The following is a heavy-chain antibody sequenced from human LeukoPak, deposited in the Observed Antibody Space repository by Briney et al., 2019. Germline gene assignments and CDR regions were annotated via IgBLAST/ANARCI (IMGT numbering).Heavy chain of an antibody. Sequence: SVKVSCKASGGTFSSYAISWVRQAPGQGLEWMGRIIPILGIANYAQEFQGRVTITADKSTSTAYMELSSLRSEDTAVYYCARVDRRIQLWSDPRDPYYFDYWGQGTLVTVSS. CDR2: IIPILGIA. J-gene: IGHJ4*02. CDR1: GGTFSSYA. V-gene: IGHV1-69*04. CDR3: ARVDRRIQLWSDPRDPYYFDY. D-gene: IGHD5-18*01.